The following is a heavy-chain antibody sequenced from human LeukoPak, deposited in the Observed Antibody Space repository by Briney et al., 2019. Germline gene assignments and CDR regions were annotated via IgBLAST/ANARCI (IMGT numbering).Heavy chain of an antibody. J-gene: IGHJ4*02. Sequence: QPGGSLRLSCAASGFTVSGNYMSWVRQAPGKGPEWVSVIYTSGNTYYADSVKGRFTISRDNSKNTLYLQMNSLRAEDTAVYYCAKSQEGYFDYWGQGTLVTVSS. CDR3: AKSQEGYFDY. V-gene: IGHV3-53*01. CDR1: GFTVSGNY. CDR2: IYTSGNT.